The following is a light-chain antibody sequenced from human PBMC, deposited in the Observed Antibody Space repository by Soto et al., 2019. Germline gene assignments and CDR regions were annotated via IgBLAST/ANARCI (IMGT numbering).Light chain of an antibody. J-gene: IGKJ2*01. Sequence: DIQMTQSPSTLSASVGDRVTITCRASQSISSWLAWYQQKPGKAPKLLIYDASSLESGVPSRFSGSGSGTAFTLTISSLQPDEFATYYCQQYNSYSLYTFGQGTELEIK. V-gene: IGKV1-5*01. CDR3: QQYNSYSLYT. CDR2: DAS. CDR1: QSISSW.